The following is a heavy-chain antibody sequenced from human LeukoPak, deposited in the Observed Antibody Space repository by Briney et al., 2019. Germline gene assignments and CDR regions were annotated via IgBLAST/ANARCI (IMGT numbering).Heavy chain of an antibody. CDR3: ARLVVSTGRFDY. D-gene: IGHD5/OR15-5a*01. V-gene: IGHV4-39*01. Sequence: KTSETLSLTCIVSGDSISSSTYYWGWIRQPPGKGLEWIGNIYYSGNTYHSGSTYYNLSLKSRVTISVDTSKNQFSLKLSSVTAADTAVYYCARLVVSTGRFDYWGQGTPVTVSS. J-gene: IGHJ4*02. CDR2: IYYSGNTYHSGST. CDR1: GDSISSSTYY.